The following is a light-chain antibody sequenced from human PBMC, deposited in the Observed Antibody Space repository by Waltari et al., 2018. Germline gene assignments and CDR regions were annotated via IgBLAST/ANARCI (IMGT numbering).Light chain of an antibody. V-gene: IGKV1-39*01. Sequence: DTQMTQSPSSLSASVGDRVSITCRASQSISTHLNWYQQKPGKAPKLLIYAASNLQSGVPSRFSGRGSETDFTLTISSLQPEDFAVYYCQQSYNTPRTFGPGTKVDIK. J-gene: IGKJ3*01. CDR2: AAS. CDR1: QSISTH. CDR3: QQSYNTPRT.